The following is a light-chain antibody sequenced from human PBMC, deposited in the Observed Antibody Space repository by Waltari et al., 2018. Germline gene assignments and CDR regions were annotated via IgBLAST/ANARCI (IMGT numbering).Light chain of an antibody. V-gene: IGKV2-30*01. CDR2: TVS. Sequence: VVMTQSPLSLTVTLGQSASVPCRSSQSLVYTDGNTYLNWSQQRPGQSPRRLIYTVSNRDCGVPDRISGSWSGSDFTLKSSRVEAEDVAIYYCMQGTHWPRTFGQGTKVEIK. CDR3: MQGTHWPRT. J-gene: IGKJ1*01. CDR1: QSLVYTDGNTY.